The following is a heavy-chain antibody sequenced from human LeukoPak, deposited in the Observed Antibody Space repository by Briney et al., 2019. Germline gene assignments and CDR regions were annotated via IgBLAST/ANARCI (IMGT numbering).Heavy chain of an antibody. Sequence: ASVKVCCKASGYTFNSYGISWVRQAPGQGLEWMGWISAYNGNTNYAQKLQGRVTMTTDTSTSTAYMELRSLRSDDTAVYYCASTGYCSGGSCPYYYYGMDVWGQGTTVTVSS. J-gene: IGHJ6*02. D-gene: IGHD2-15*01. V-gene: IGHV1-18*01. CDR2: ISAYNGNT. CDR1: GYTFNSYG. CDR3: ASTGYCSGGSCPYYYYGMDV.